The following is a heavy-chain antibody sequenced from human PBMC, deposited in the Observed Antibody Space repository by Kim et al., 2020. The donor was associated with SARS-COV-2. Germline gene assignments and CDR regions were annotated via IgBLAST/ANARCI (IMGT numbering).Heavy chain of an antibody. J-gene: IGHJ6*02. D-gene: IGHD6-13*01. Sequence: SVEGRFTISRSTGKNTLYLRMNSLRAEDTAVYYCASGPVAAAAYYYYGMDVWGQGTTVTVSS. V-gene: IGHV3-74*01. CDR3: ASGPVAAAAYYYYGMDV.